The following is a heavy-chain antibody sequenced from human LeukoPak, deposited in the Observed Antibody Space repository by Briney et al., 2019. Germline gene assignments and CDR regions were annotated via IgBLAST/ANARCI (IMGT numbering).Heavy chain of an antibody. Sequence: GGSLRLSCAASGFTFDDYAMHWVRQAPGKGLEWVSGISWNSGSIGYADSVKGRFTISRDNAKNSLYLQMNSLRAEDTAVYYCARDPSGLVPLLYFDYWGQGTLVTVSS. CDR3: ARDPSGLVPLLYFDY. CDR2: ISWNSGSI. D-gene: IGHD3-10*01. V-gene: IGHV3-9*01. CDR1: GFTFDDYA. J-gene: IGHJ4*02.